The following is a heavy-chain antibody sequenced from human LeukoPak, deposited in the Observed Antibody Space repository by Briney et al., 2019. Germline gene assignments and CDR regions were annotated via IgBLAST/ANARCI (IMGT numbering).Heavy chain of an antibody. D-gene: IGHD1-26*01. CDR3: ATFSYSGSYHFDY. V-gene: IGHV3-74*01. CDR1: GFTFSSYW. Sequence: PGGSLRLSCAASGFTFSSYWMHWVRQAPGKGLVWVSRINSDGSSTSYADSVKGRFTISRDNAKNTLYLQMNSLRAEDTAVYYCATFSYSGSYHFDYWGQGTLVTVSS. CDR2: INSDGSST. J-gene: IGHJ4*02.